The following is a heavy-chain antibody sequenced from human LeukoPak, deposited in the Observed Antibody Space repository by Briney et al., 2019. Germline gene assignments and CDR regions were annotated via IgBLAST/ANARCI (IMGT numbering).Heavy chain of an antibody. Sequence: GGSLRLSCAASGFTVSSNYMSWVRRAPGKGLEWVSVIYSGGSTYYADSVKGRFTISRDNSKNTLYLQMNSLRVEDTAVYYCARDFCSAGSCYPDNWGQGTLVTVSS. J-gene: IGHJ4*02. CDR3: ARDFCSAGSCYPDN. CDR2: IYSGGST. V-gene: IGHV3-66*01. D-gene: IGHD2-15*01. CDR1: GFTVSSNY.